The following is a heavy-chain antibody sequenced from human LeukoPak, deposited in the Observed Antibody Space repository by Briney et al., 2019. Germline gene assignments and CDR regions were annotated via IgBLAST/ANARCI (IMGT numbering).Heavy chain of an antibody. CDR3: ARDRGYCSGGSRYRFDP. J-gene: IGHJ5*02. CDR1: GYSISSGYY. V-gene: IGHV4-38-2*02. D-gene: IGHD2-15*01. CDR2: IYHSGST. Sequence: SETLSLTCTVSGYSISSGYYWGWIRQPPGKGLEWIGSIYHSGSTYYNSSLKSRGTISVDKSKNQLSLKLSSVTAADTAVYYCARDRGYCSGGSRYRFDPWGQGTLVTVSS.